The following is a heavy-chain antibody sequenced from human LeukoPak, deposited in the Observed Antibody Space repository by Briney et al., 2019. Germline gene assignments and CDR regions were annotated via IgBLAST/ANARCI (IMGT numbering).Heavy chain of an antibody. CDR2: IYHSGST. Sequence: SETLSLTCTVSGYSISSGYYWGWIRQPPGKGLEWIGSIYHSGSTYYNPSLKGRVTISVDTSNNQFSLKLSSVTAADTAVYYCARWVYGSGINWFDPWGQGTLVTVSS. J-gene: IGHJ5*02. V-gene: IGHV4-38-2*02. D-gene: IGHD3-10*01. CDR3: ARWVYGSGINWFDP. CDR1: GYSISSGYY.